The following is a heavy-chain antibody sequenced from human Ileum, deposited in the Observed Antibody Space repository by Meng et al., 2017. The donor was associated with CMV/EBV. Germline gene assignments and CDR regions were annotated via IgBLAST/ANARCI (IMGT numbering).Heavy chain of an antibody. Sequence: GGSLRLSCVASGFPFSSYAMSWVRQAPGQGLEWVANMNQDGRDRRYVDFVEGRFTISRDNAKNSLYLQMNSLRDDDTAVYYCATEYYNFLNWGQGTLVTVSS. CDR1: GFPFSSYA. CDR3: ATEYYNFLN. CDR2: MNQDGRDR. J-gene: IGHJ4*01. D-gene: IGHD2-8*01. V-gene: IGHV3-7*01.